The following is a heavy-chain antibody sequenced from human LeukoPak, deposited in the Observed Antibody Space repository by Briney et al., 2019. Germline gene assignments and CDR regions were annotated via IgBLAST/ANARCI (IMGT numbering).Heavy chain of an antibody. J-gene: IGHJ4*02. Sequence: PGGSLRLSCAASGFTFSSYDMHWVRQAPGEGLEWVSAFHTDGGTFYLDSVRGRFTVSREDATNSLYLQLDTLRAGDTAVYYCARGSGPGVTTIDSWGQGALVRVCS. CDR2: FHTDGGT. CDR3: ARGSGPGVTTIDS. CDR1: GFTFSSYD. V-gene: IGHV3-13*01. D-gene: IGHD4-17*01.